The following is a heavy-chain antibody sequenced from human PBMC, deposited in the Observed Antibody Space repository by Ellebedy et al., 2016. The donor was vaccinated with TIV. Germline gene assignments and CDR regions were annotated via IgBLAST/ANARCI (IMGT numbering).Heavy chain of an antibody. J-gene: IGHJ4*02. CDR1: GFTFSAFS. Sequence: PGGSLRLSCAASGFTFSAFSMSWVRQAPGKGLEWVSAISGSGGSTYYADSVKGRFTISRDNSKNTLYLQMNSLRAEDTAVYYCAKVEAYCGGDCYPYYFDYWGQGTLVTVSS. CDR3: AKVEAYCGGDCYPYYFDY. CDR2: ISGSGGST. V-gene: IGHV3-23*01. D-gene: IGHD2-21*02.